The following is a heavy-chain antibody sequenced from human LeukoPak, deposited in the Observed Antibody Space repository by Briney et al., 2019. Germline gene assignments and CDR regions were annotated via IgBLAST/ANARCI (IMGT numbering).Heavy chain of an antibody. CDR1: RGSVSSSHYY. CDR3: AGASFWSGYPFDF. Sequence: SSETLSLTCSVSRGSVSSSHYYWSWIRQPPGKGLEWIGYTYYSGSTSHNPSLKSRATISLDTSKNQFSLKLSSVTAADTAVYYCAGASFWSGYPFDFWGQGTLVTVSS. D-gene: IGHD3-3*01. J-gene: IGHJ4*02. V-gene: IGHV4-61*01. CDR2: TYYSGST.